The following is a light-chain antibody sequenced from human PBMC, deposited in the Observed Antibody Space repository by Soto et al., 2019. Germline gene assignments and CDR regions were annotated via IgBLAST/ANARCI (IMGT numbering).Light chain of an antibody. CDR1: QGISSY. Sequence: AIRMTQSPSSLSASTGDRVTITCRASQGISSYLAWYQQKPGKAPKLLIYAASTLQSGVPSRFSGSGSGTDFTLTISCLQSEEFATYYCQQYYSYTRTFGQGTKVDIK. CDR3: QQYYSYTRT. V-gene: IGKV1-8*01. J-gene: IGKJ1*01. CDR2: AAS.